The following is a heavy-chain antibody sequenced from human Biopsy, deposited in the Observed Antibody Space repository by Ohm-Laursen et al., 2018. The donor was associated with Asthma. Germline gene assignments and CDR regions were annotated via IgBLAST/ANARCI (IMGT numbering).Heavy chain of an antibody. CDR1: GYILTDLS. Sequence: ASVKVSCKISGYILTDLSMHWVRQAPGQGLEWMGGHDHEEGGTVNARRFQGRVTMTEDTSTDTAYMELSSLSSDDTAVYYCASDFPKDYVRYNFQFWGQGTLVTVSS. V-gene: IGHV1-24*01. D-gene: IGHD4-17*01. CDR2: HDHEEGGT. CDR3: ASDFPKDYVRYNFQF. J-gene: IGHJ4*02.